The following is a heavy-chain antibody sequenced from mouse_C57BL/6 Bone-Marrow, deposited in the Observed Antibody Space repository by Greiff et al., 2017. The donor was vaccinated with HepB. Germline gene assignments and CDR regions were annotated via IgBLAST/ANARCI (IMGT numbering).Heavy chain of an antibody. CDR3: AREGGVLAY. J-gene: IGHJ2*01. D-gene: IGHD2-14*01. Sequence: QVQLQQSGAELARPGASVKLSCKASGYTFTSYGISWVKQRTGQGLEWIGEIYPRRGNTYYNEKFKGKATLTADKSSSTAYMELRSLTSEDSAVYFCAREGGVLAYWGQGTTLTVSS. CDR2: IYPRRGNT. CDR1: GYTFTSYG. V-gene: IGHV1-81*01.